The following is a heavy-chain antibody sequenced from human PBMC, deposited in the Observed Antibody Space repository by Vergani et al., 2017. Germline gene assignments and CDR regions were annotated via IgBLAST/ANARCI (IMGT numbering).Heavy chain of an antibody. CDR1: GYNFPNYW. V-gene: IGHV5-51*03. CDR2: IYPDDSDT. Sequence: EVQLVQSGAELKKPGESLKISCKGSGYNFPNYWIGWVRQMPGKGLEWMGSIYPDDSDTRYSPSFQGQVTISGDKSISTAYLQWSSLKASDTALYYCARRPLLCSGIPNCYRGNWFFDLWGRGTLVTVSA. D-gene: IGHD2-2*02. J-gene: IGHJ2*01. CDR3: ARRPLLCSGIPNCYRGNWFFDL.